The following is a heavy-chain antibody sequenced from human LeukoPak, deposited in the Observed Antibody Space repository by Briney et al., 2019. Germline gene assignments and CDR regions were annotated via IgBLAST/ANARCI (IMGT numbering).Heavy chain of an antibody. J-gene: IGHJ5*02. Sequence: SETLSLTCAVYGGSFSGYYWSWIRQPPGKGLEWIGEINHSGSTNYNPSLKSRVTISVDTSKNQFSLKLSSVTAADTAVYYCARRTRIGGHNWFDPWGQGTLVTVSS. CDR2: INHSGST. CDR3: ARRTRIGGHNWFDP. CDR1: GGSFSGYY. V-gene: IGHV4-34*01. D-gene: IGHD2-15*01.